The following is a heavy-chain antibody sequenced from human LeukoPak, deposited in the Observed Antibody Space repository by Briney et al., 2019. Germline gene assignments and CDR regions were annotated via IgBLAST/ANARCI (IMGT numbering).Heavy chain of an antibody. CDR2: ISGSGDST. CDR3: ASYDSGWYRARYRDV. Sequence: PGGTLRLSCAASGFTFSSYGMSWVRQAPGKGLEWVSPISGSGDSTYSADSVKGRFTISRDNSKNTLYLQMNSLRAEDTAVYYCASYDSGWYRARYRDVWGKGTTVTISS. J-gene: IGHJ6*04. V-gene: IGHV3-23*01. D-gene: IGHD6-19*01. CDR1: GFTFSSYG.